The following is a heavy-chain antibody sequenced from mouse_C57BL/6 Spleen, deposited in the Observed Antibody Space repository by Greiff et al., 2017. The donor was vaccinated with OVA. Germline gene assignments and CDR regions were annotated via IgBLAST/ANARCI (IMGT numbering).Heavy chain of an antibody. J-gene: IGHJ4*01. Sequence: VQLVESGPGLVQPSQSLSITCTVSGFSLTSYGVHWVRQSPGKGLEWLGVIWRGGSTDYNAAFMSRLSITKDNSKSQVFFKMNSLQADDTAIYYCAKKGMDPYAMDYWGQGTSVTVSS. D-gene: IGHD2-10*02. CDR3: AKKGMDPYAMDY. V-gene: IGHV2-5*01. CDR1: GFSLTSYG. CDR2: IWRGGST.